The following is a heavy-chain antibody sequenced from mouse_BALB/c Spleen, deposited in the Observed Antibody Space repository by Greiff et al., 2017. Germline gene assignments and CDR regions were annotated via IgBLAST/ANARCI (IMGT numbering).Heavy chain of an antibody. D-gene: IGHD2-1*01. CDR2: INHSSGYT. Sequence: VQRVESGAELSRPGASVKMSCQASGYTFTSYTMHWVRQRPGQVLEWIGYINHSSGYTNYHQKFKNKAILTADKSSSTAYMQLSSLTSEDSAVYKCARWNGNSYYFDYWGEGTTRTVSS. CDR1: GYTFTSYT. V-gene: IGHV1-4*01. CDR3: ARWNGNSYYFDY. J-gene: IGHJ2*01.